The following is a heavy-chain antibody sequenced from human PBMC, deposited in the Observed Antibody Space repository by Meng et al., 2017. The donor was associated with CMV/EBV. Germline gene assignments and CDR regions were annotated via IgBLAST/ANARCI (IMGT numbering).Heavy chain of an antibody. J-gene: IGHJ4*02. CDR2: IKSKTDGGTT. CDR3: TTEEIYGSNY. CDR1: GYTFTSYG. V-gene: IGHV3-15*01. D-gene: IGHD5-12*01. Sequence: SCKASGYTFTSYGISWVRQAPGKGLEWVGRIKSKTDGGTTDYAAPVKGRFTISRDDSKNTLYLQMNSLKTEDTAVYYCTTEEIYGSNYWGQGTLVTVSS.